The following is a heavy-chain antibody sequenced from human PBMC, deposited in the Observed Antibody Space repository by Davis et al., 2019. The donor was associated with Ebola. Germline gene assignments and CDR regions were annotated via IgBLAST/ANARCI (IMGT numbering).Heavy chain of an antibody. CDR3: AKVPGYCSGGGCYSLGYYHGMDV. J-gene: IGHJ6*02. V-gene: IGHV3-30*18. Sequence: PGGSLRLSCAASGYSFSSFGIHWVRQAPGKGLEWVAVISNDGSKKYYVDSVKGRFIISRDNSKNTVYRQMNSLGAEETAVYYCAKVPGYCSGGGCYSLGYYHGMDVWGQGTTVTVSS. D-gene: IGHD2-15*01. CDR1: GYSFSSFG. CDR2: ISNDGSKK.